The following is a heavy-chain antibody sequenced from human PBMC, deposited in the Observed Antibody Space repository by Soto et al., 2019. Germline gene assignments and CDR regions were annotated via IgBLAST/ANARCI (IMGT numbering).Heavy chain of an antibody. V-gene: IGHV4-30-2*06. CDR3: ARTFLFDSRGYYYFFFDH. CDR1: GGSIGSDGYS. CDR2: IYHSGST. D-gene: IGHD3-22*01. Sequence: PSETLSLTCAVSGGSIGSDGYSWSWIRQSPGKGLEWIGHIYHSGSTYYNPSLNRRVTITVDTSKNQLSLNLRSMTAADTAVYFCARTFLFDSRGYYYFFFDHWGQGAIVTVYS. J-gene: IGHJ4*02.